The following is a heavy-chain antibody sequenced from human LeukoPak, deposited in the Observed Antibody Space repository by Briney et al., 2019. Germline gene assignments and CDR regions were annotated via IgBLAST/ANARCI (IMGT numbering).Heavy chain of an antibody. CDR2: ISGGGGGT. V-gene: IGHV3-23*01. CDR1: GGSISSSSYY. D-gene: IGHD2-2*01. J-gene: IGHJ4*02. CDR3: ARQENWGYCTRTSCPYYFDY. Sequence: ETLSLTCTVSGGSISSSSYYWGWIRQPPGTGLEWVADISGGGGGTYYADSVKGRFTISRDNSKNTFYLQMNSLRADDTAVYYCARQENWGYCTRTSCPYYFDYWGQGTLVTVSS.